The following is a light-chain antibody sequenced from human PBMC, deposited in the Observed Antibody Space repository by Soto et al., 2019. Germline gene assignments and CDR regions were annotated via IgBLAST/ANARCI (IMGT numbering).Light chain of an antibody. CDR2: LNSDGSH. V-gene: IGLV4-69*02. J-gene: IGLJ2*01. Sequence: QSVLTQSPSASASLGASVKLTCTLSSGHSSYAIAWHQQQPEKGPRYLMKLNSDGSHTKGDGIPDRFSGSSSGAERYLTISSLQSEDEADYYCQTWGTGPVEFGGGTKLTVL. CDR3: QTWGTGPVE. CDR1: SGHSSYA.